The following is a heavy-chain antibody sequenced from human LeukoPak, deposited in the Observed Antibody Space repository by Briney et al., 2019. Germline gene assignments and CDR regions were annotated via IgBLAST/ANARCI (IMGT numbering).Heavy chain of an antibody. V-gene: IGHV4-34*01. CDR2: INHSGST. J-gene: IGHJ5*02. D-gene: IGHD2-15*01. CDR1: GGSFSGYY. Sequence: SETLSLTCAVYGGSFSGYYWSWIRQPPGKGLEWIGEINHSGSTNYNPSLKSRVTISVDTSENQFSLKLSSVTAADTAVYYCARGGYCSGGSCYFPSYDNWFDPWGQGTLVTVSS. CDR3: ARGGYCSGGSCYFPSYDNWFDP.